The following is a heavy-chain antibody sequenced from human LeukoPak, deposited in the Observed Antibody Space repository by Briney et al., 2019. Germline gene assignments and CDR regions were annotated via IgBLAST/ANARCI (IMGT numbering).Heavy chain of an antibody. CDR2: MWYDGSNK. CDR3: ARDPPMYYYDEPGSRDAFDI. Sequence: HSGGSLRLSCAASGFTFSRYGMHWVRQAPGKGLEWVAVMWYDGSNKYYAESVKGRFTISRDNSKNTLHLQMNSLRAEDTAVYYCARDPPMYYYDEPGSRDAFDIWGQGTMVTVSS. J-gene: IGHJ3*02. CDR1: GFTFSRYG. D-gene: IGHD3-22*01. V-gene: IGHV3-33*01.